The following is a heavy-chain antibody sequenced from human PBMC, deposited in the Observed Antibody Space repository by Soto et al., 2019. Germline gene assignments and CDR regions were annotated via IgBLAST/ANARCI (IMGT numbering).Heavy chain of an antibody. D-gene: IGHD3-10*01. CDR3: ARDVVGPMVRGVNPYDY. J-gene: IGHJ4*02. Sequence: ASVKVSCKASGYAFSSNYIHWVRQASGQGLEWMGVINPSNGRTTYAQNFQDRVTMTRDTSTSTVYLELRSLSSDDTAVYYCARDVVGPMVRGVNPYDYWGQGTLVTVSS. CDR1: GYAFSSNY. CDR2: INPSNGRT. V-gene: IGHV1-46*01.